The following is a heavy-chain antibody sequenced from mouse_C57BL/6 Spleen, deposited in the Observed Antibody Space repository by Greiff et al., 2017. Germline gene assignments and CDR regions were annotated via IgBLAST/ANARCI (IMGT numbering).Heavy chain of an antibody. CDR3: AATPLFDY. CDR2: IDPENGDT. Sequence: VQLQQSGAELVRPGASVKLSCTASGFNIKDDYMHWVKQRPEQGLEWIGWIDPENGDTEYASKFQGKATITADTSSNTAYLQLSSLTSEDTAVYCCAATPLFDYWGQGTTLTVSS. CDR1: GFNIKDDY. J-gene: IGHJ2*01. V-gene: IGHV14-4*01.